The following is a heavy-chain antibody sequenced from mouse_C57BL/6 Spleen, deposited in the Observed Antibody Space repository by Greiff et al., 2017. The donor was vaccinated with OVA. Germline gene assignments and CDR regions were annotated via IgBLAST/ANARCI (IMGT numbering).Heavy chain of an antibody. V-gene: IGHV1-54*01. Sequence: QVQLKESGAELVRPGTSVKLSCKASGYAFTNYLIEWVKQRPGQGLEWIGVINPGGGGTNYNEKFKGKATLTADKSSSTAYMQLSSLTSEDSAVYFCARNWVTSYFDDWGKGTTLTVSS. D-gene: IGHD2-2*01. CDR1: GYAFTNYL. CDR3: ARNWVTSYFDD. CDR2: INPGGGGT. J-gene: IGHJ2*01.